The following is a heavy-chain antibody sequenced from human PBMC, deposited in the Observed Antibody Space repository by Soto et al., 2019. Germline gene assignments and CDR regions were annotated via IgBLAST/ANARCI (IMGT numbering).Heavy chain of an antibody. J-gene: IGHJ4*02. CDR3: ARAWVVVTAPDY. Sequence: QVQLVQSEAEEKKPGASVKVSCKASGYTFTSYAMHWVRQAPGQRLEWMGWINAGNGNTKYSQKFQGRVTITRDTSASTAYMELSSLRSEATAVYYCARAWVVVTAPDYWGQGTLVTVSS. CDR2: INAGNGNT. V-gene: IGHV1-3*05. CDR1: GYTFTSYA. D-gene: IGHD2-21*02.